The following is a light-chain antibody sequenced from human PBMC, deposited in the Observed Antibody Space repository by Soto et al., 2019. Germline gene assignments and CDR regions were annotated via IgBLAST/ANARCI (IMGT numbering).Light chain of an antibody. J-gene: IGLJ3*02. CDR1: SSDVGGYNY. CDR3: SSYAGSNNFASV. CDR2: EVS. Sequence: QSALTQPPSASGSPGQSVTISCTGTSSDVGGYNYVSWYQQHPGKAPKLMIYEVSKRPSGVPDRFSGSKSGNTASLTVSGLQAEDGADYSCSSYAGSNNFASVFGGGTKLTVL. V-gene: IGLV2-8*01.